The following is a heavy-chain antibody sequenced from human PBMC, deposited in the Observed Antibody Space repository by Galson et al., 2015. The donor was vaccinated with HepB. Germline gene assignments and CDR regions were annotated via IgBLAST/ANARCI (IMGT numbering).Heavy chain of an antibody. CDR2: IRSKANSYAT. V-gene: IGHV3-73*01. CDR3: TGGIVGATTFDY. Sequence: LRLSCAVSGFTFSGSAMHWVRQASGKGLEWVGRIRSKANSYATAYAASVKGRFTISRDDSKNTAYLQMNSLKTEDTAVYYCTGGIVGATTFDYWGQGTLVTVSS. CDR1: GFTFSGSA. D-gene: IGHD1-26*01. J-gene: IGHJ4*02.